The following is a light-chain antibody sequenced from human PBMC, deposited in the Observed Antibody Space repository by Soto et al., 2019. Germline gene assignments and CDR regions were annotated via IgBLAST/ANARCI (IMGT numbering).Light chain of an antibody. J-gene: IGKJ1*01. CDR3: QQSYNSPQT. CDR1: QSVSSSY. V-gene: IGKV3D-7*01. CDR2: GAS. Sequence: EIVLTQSPGTLSLSPGERATLSCRASQSVSSSYLAWYQQKPGQAPRLLIYGASTRATGIPARFSGSGSGTEFTLTISSLQPEDFATYSCQQSYNSPQTFGQGTKVDI.